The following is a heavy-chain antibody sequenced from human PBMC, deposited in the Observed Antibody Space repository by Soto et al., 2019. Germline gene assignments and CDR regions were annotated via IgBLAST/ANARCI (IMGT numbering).Heavy chain of an antibody. V-gene: IGHV4-59*01. CDR3: ESDSTSWFPYHGIDV. Sequence: PSETLSLTCTVSGGPIDYYYWSWIRQPQGKGLEWIGCVSDSASNNYNTSLRSRVTISVDTSKNQFSINVNSVTAADKAVYYCESDSTSWFPYHGIDVWGQGTTVTVYS. CDR2: VSDSASN. CDR1: GGPIDYYY. J-gene: IGHJ6*02. D-gene: IGHD6-13*01.